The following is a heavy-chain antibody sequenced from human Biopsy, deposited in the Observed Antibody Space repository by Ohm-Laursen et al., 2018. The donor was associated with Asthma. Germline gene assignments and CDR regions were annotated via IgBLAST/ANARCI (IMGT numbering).Heavy chain of an antibody. CDR3: ARVPTTLRYFDL. CDR1: GGSVSSGSYY. Sequence: SDTLSLTWTVSGGSVSSGSYYWSWIRQPPGKGLAWVSYISYSGSTDYNPSLKSRLTISMDTSKNQFSLKLSSVTAADTVVYYCARVPTTLRYFDLWGRGTLVTVSS. V-gene: IGHV4-61*01. D-gene: IGHD2-15*01. CDR2: ISYSGST. J-gene: IGHJ2*01.